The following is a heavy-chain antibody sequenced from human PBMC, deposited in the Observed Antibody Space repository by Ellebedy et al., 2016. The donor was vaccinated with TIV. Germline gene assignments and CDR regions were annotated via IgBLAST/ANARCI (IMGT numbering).Heavy chain of an antibody. CDR3: ARRGSYGDYAVQVNNWFDS. Sequence: PGGSLRLSCVASGFSFRSYWMSWVRQAPGKGLEWVANIRDDSEKYYVDSVKGRFTISRDNAKNSLYLQMHSLRVEDTALYYCARRGSYGDYAVQVNNWFDSWGQGTLVTVSS. CDR1: GFSFRSYW. D-gene: IGHD4-17*01. V-gene: IGHV3-7*01. CDR2: IRDDSEK. J-gene: IGHJ5*01.